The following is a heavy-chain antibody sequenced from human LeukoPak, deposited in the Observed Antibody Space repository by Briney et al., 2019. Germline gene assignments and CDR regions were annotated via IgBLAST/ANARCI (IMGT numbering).Heavy chain of an antibody. D-gene: IGHD5-12*01. J-gene: IGHJ4*02. V-gene: IGHV3-30-3*01. CDR3: ARDHAADIVATGEDY. Sequence: PGRSLRLSCAASGFTFSNYAMHWDRQAPGKGLEWVAVISYDGHYKYYADSVKGRFTISRDNSRNTLYLQMNSLRGEDTAVYYCARDHAADIVATGEDYWGQGTLVTVSS. CDR2: ISYDGHYK. CDR1: GFTFSNYA.